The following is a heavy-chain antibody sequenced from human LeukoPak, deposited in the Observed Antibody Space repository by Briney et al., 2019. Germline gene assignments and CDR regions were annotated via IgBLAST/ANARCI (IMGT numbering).Heavy chain of an antibody. J-gene: IGHJ6*03. Sequence: GSSVKVSCKASGYTFTGYYMHWVRQAPGQGLEWMGWINPNSGGTNYAQKFQGRVTMTRDTSISTAYMELSRLRSDDTAVYYCARGDYYYYYYMDVWDKGTTVTVSS. CDR3: ARGDYYYYYYMDV. CDR2: INPNSGGT. V-gene: IGHV1-2*02. CDR1: GYTFTGYY.